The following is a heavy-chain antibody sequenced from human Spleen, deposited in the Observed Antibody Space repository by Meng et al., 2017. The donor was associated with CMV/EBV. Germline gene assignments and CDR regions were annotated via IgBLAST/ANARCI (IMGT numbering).Heavy chain of an antibody. CDR2: IKSKTDGGTT. CDR3: TTDRSPSPYVLRFLEWFDY. J-gene: IGHJ5*01. CDR1: NAW. D-gene: IGHD3-3*01. Sequence: NAWMSWVRQAAGKGLEWVGRIKSKTDGGTTDYAAPVKGRFTISRDDSKNTLYLQMNSLKTEDTAVYYCTTDRSPSPYVLRFLEWFDYWGQGTLVTVSS. V-gene: IGHV3-15*01.